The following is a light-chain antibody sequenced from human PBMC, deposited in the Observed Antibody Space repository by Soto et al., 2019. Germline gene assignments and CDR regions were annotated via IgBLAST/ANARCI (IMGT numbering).Light chain of an antibody. CDR1: QSVSSSS. CDR3: QQYGSSPVT. Sequence: EIVLTQSPGTLSLSPRERATLSCRAGQSVSSSSLAWYQQKPGQAPRLLIYGASNRAADIPDRFSGSGSGTDFTLTISGLEPEDFAVYYCQQYGSSPVTFGGGTKVDIK. V-gene: IGKV3-20*01. CDR2: GAS. J-gene: IGKJ4*01.